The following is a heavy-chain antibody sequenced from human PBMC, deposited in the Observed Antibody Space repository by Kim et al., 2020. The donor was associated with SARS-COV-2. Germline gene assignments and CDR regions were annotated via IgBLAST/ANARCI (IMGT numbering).Heavy chain of an antibody. CDR1: GYSFTQHS. J-gene: IGHJ3*02. D-gene: IGHD1-1*01. Sequence: ASVKVSCKASGYSFTQHSINWVRQPPGQGLEWMGCISTNTGNPTYAQGFTGRFVFSLDTSVSTAYLQISSLKAEDTAVYFCARDDNYIQFGIWGQGTMVTVSS. CDR2: ISTNTGNP. V-gene: IGHV7-4-1*02. CDR3: ARDDNYIQFGI.